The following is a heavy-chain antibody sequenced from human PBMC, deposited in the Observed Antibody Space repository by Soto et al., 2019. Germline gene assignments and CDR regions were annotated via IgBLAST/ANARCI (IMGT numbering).Heavy chain of an antibody. V-gene: IGHV1-69*13. D-gene: IGHD6-13*01. J-gene: IGHJ6*02. CDR3: AREGGWAAGRRYYYYGMDV. CDR1: GGTFSSYA. Sequence: ASVKVSCKASGGTFSSYAISWVRQAPGQGLEWMGGIIPIFGTANYAQKFQGRVTITADESTSTAYMELSSLRSEDTAVYYCAREGGWAAGRRYYYYGMDVWGQGTTVTVSS. CDR2: IIPIFGTA.